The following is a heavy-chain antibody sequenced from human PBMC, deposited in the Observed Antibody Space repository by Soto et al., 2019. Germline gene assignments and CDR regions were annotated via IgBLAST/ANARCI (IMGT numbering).Heavy chain of an antibody. CDR1: GYIFTNYG. Sequence: QVQLMQSGAEVKKPGASVAVSCKASGYIFTNYGITWVRQAPGQGLEWMGWISSSNGDTKHAQKLQGRVTMTTDTSTTTAYMERRSLRSDDTAGYYCARGAPGNTQGQNYPYYYGMDVWGQGTTVTVS. CDR3: ARGAPGNTQGQNYPYYYGMDV. J-gene: IGHJ6*02. V-gene: IGHV1-18*01. CDR2: ISSSNGDT. D-gene: IGHD5-18*01.